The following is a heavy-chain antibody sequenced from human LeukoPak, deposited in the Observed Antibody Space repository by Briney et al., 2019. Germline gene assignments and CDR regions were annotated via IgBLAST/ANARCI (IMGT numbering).Heavy chain of an antibody. J-gene: IGHJ5*02. CDR3: ARDRSPSIAVDGIRNNWFDP. CDR1: GYTFTSYG. V-gene: IGHV1-18*01. CDR2: ISAYNGNT. D-gene: IGHD6-19*01. Sequence: ASVKVSCKASGYTFTSYGISWVRQAPGQGLEWMGWISAYNGNTNYAQKLQGRVTMTTATSTSTAYMELRSLRSDDPAVYYCARDRSPSIAVDGIRNNWFDPWGQGTLVTASS.